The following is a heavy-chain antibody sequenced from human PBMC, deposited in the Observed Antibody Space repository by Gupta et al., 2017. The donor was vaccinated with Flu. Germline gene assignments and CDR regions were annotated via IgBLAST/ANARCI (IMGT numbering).Heavy chain of an antibody. V-gene: IGHV3-53*02. CDR3: AIHTRSRAPLFDY. D-gene: IGHD4/OR15-4a*01. CDR2: IYSRGTT. J-gene: IGHJ4*02. Sequence: EVQLVETVGGLIQPGGSLRLSCAASGFTVSSNYMSWVRQAPGKGLEWVSAIYSRGTTYYADVVKGRFTISRYNSKFTMYLQMHSMSAEHTAVYYCAIHTRSRAPLFDYWCQGTMVTVSS. CDR1: GFTVSSNY.